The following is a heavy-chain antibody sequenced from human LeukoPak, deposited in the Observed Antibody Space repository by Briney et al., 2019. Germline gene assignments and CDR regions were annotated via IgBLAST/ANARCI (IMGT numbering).Heavy chain of an antibody. CDR3: ARGWEYYYDSSGYYSVDAFDI. CDR2: IYYSGST. J-gene: IGHJ3*02. D-gene: IGHD3-22*01. Sequence: NASETLSLTCTVSGGSISSYYWSWIRQPPGKGLEWIGYIYYSGSTNYNPSLKSRVTISVDTSKNQFSLKLSSVTAADTAVYYCARGWEYYYDSSGYYSVDAFDIWGQGTMVTVSS. V-gene: IGHV4-59*01. CDR1: GGSISSYY.